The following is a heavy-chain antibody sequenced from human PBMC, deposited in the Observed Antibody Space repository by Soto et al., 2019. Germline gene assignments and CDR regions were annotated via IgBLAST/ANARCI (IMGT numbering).Heavy chain of an antibody. D-gene: IGHD5-12*01. CDR2: IYTDGST. J-gene: IGHJ4*02. CDR1: GTSISIYS. V-gene: IGHV4-4*07. CDR3: AREARGGYSGIFDY. Sequence: QVQLQESGPGLVKPSETLSLTCTVSGTSISIYSWSWIRQPAGKDLEWVGRIYTDGSTNYHPSLKSRVIMPVDTSKNQFSLILSSVTAADTAVYYCAREARGGYSGIFDYWGRGALVTVSS.